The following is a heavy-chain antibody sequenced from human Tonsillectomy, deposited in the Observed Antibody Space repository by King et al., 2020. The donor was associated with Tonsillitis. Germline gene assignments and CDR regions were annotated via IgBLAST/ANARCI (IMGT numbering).Heavy chain of an antibody. J-gene: IGHJ4*02. D-gene: IGHD3-22*01. Sequence: VQLVQSGGGLVQPGGSLRLSCAASGFTFSSYGMSWVRQAPGKGLEWGSVISGSGGSTNYADSVKGRFTISRDNSKNTLYLHMNSLRADDTAVYYCAKDYYDSSGFYRGFDYWGQGTLVTVSS. CDR1: GFTFSSYG. CDR2: ISGSGGST. V-gene: IGHV3-23*04. CDR3: AKDYYDSSGFYRGFDY.